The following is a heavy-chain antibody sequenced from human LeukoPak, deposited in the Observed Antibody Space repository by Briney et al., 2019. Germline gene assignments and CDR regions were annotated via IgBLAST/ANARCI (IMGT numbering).Heavy chain of an antibody. Sequence: PGGSLRLSCAASGFTFSSYGMHWVRQAPGKGLEWVAVISYDGSNKYYADSVKGRFTISRDNSKNTLYLQMSSLKASDTAMYYCARSSQQLVQVNWFDPWGQGTLVTVSS. V-gene: IGHV3-30*03. CDR2: ISYDGSNK. CDR1: GFTFSSYG. D-gene: IGHD6-13*01. CDR3: ARSSQQLVQVNWFDP. J-gene: IGHJ5*02.